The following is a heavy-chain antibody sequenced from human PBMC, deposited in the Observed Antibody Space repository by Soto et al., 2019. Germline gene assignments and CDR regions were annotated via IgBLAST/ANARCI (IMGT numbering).Heavy chain of an antibody. J-gene: IGHJ4*02. CDR1: GFTFSSYG. CDR3: AKWTGGFDY. CDR2: ISYDGSYK. V-gene: IGHV3-30*18. Sequence: QVQLVESGGGVVQPGRSLRLSCAASGFTFSSYGMHWVRQAPGKGLEWVAVISYDGSYKYYADSVKGRFTISRDNSKNTLYMQMNSLRAEDTAVYYCAKWTGGFDYWGQGTLVTVSS. D-gene: IGHD7-27*01.